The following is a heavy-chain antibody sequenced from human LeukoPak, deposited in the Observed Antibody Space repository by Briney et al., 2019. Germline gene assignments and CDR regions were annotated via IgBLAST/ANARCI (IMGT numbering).Heavy chain of an antibody. J-gene: IGHJ4*02. Sequence: GGSLRLSCAASGFTFRNYWMGWVRQAPGKGPEWVANIRQDGSEIYYVDSVKGRFTISRDNAKKSLYLQMNRLRVEDTAMYYCALGVAAAYWGQGTLVTVSS. V-gene: IGHV3-7*01. CDR1: GFTFRNYW. CDR3: ALGVAAAY. CDR2: IRQDGSEI. D-gene: IGHD2-15*01.